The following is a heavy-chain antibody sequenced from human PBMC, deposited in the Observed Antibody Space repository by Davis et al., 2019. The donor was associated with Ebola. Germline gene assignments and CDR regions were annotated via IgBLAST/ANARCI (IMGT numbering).Heavy chain of an antibody. CDR1: GFIFSNYR. Sequence: GESLKTSCAASGFIFSNYRLHLVRQAPGKGLEWVARIKTNGMETSYADYLRDRFTNSRDNVKKTLSLPLNSLRPDDTAVYYCATDKVMGSGSCDNWGQGTLVTVSS. CDR2: IKTNGMET. D-gene: IGHD3-10*01. J-gene: IGHJ4*02. V-gene: IGHV3-74*03. CDR3: ATDKVMGSGSCDN.